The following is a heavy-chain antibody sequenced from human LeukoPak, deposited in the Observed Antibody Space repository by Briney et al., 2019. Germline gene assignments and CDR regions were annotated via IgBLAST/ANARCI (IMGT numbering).Heavy chain of an antibody. D-gene: IGHD3-10*01. CDR3: ARALLWFGEPSHTDY. CDR1: GYTFTSYG. Sequence: ASVKVSCKASGYTFTSYGISWVRQAPGQGLEWMGWITAYNNNTNYAQKLQGRVTMTTDTSTSTAYMELRSLRSDDTAVYYCARALLWFGEPSHTDYWGQGTLVIASS. V-gene: IGHV1-18*01. J-gene: IGHJ4*02. CDR2: ITAYNNNT.